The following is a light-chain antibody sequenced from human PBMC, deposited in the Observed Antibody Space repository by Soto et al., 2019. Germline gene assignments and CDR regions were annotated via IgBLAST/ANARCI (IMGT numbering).Light chain of an antibody. CDR2: EGS. CDR1: SSDVGSYNL. V-gene: IGLV2-23*01. Sequence: QSALTQPASVSGSPGQSITISCTGTSSDVGSYNLVSWYQQHPGKAPKLMIYEGSKRPSGVSNRFSGSMSGNTASLTISGLQAEDEADYYCCSYAGSSTDYVFGTGTKLTVL. J-gene: IGLJ1*01. CDR3: CSYAGSSTDYV.